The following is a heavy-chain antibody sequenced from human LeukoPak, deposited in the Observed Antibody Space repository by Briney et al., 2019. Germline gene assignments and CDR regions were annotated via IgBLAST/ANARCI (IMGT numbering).Heavy chain of an antibody. CDR3: AKDTTGSPGGYGMDV. CDR2: ISWNSGSI. CDR1: GFTFDDYA. D-gene: IGHD1-14*01. J-gene: IGHJ6*02. V-gene: IGHV3-9*01. Sequence: GRSLRLSCAASGFTFDDYAMHWVRQAPGKGLEWVSGISWNSGSIGYADSAKGRFTISRDNAKNSLYLQMNSLRAEDTALYYCAKDTTGSPGGYGMDVWGQGTTVTVSS.